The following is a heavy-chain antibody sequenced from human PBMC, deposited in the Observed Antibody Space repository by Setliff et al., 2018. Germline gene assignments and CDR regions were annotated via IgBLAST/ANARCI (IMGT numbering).Heavy chain of an antibody. CDR1: GGSLSDYY. Sequence: SETLSLTSGVYGGSLSDYYWSWIRQPPGKGLEYIGDISRGGGTKSNSSLNNRVTISLHGPRNQISLKLTSVSAADTAVYFCAGGRGIFFTTPGSHSLDVWAQGTPVTVSS. V-gene: IGHV4-34*01. CDR3: AGGRGIFFTTPGSHSLDV. CDR2: ISRGGGT. J-gene: IGHJ6*02. D-gene: IGHD1-1*01.